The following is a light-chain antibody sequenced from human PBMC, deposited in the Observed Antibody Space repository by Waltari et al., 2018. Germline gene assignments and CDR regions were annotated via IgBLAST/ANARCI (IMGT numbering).Light chain of an antibody. CDR2: DVT. CDR3: SSWTDSDALKLL. CDR1: SIDSNY. V-gene: IGLV2-14*03. J-gene: IGLJ2*01. Sequence: QSALTQPASVSGSPGQSIPIPCTGTSIDSNYVSWYQQHPGKAPQVMIYDVTDRPSGISNRFSVSKSGNTASLTISGLQAEDEADYYCSSWTDSDALKLLFGGGTKLTVL.